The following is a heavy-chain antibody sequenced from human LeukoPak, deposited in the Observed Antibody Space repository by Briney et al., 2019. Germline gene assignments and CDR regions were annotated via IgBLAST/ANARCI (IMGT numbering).Heavy chain of an antibody. CDR3: ARSGGSGFQLDS. J-gene: IGHJ4*02. V-gene: IGHV4-4*07. Sequence: PSETLSLTCTVSGGSIGSYYWSWVRRPAGKGLECIGRSYTTGRTIYNPSLKSRVTMSLDTSKNQLSLNLSSVTAADTAVYYCARSGGSGFQLDSWGQGTLVTVSS. CDR2: SYTTGRT. D-gene: IGHD1-26*01. CDR1: GGSIGSYY.